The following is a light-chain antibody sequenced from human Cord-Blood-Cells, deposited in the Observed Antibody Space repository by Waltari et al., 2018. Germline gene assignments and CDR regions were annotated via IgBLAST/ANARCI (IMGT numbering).Light chain of an antibody. CDR2: AAS. J-gene: IGKJ1*01. V-gene: IGKV1-17*01. CDR1: QGIRND. CDR3: LQHNSYLWT. Sequence: DIQMTPSPSSLSASVGDRVNLTRRASQGIRNDLVWYQQKQGKDPKRLIYAASSLQSGVPSRFSGSGSGTEFTLTISSLQPEDFATYDCLQHNSYLWTFGQGTKVEIK.